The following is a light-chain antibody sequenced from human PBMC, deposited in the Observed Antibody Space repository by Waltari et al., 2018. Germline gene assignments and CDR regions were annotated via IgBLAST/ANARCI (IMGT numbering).Light chain of an antibody. CDR2: GES. J-gene: IGKJ4*01. CDR3: QQYGSSPLT. Sequence: EIVLTQSPGTLSLSPGERATLSCRASQSVSSSYLAWYQQKPGQAPRLLIYGESSRATGIPDRFRGSGSGTDFTLTISRLEPEDFAVYYCQQYGSSPLTFGGGTKVEIK. CDR1: QSVSSSY. V-gene: IGKV3-20*01.